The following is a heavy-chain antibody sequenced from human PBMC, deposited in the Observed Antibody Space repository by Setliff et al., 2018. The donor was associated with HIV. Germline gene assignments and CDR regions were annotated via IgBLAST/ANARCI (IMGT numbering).Heavy chain of an antibody. CDR1: GGSFSGYY. CDR3: ARGGAVSADFDS. J-gene: IGHJ5*01. Sequence: PSETLSLTCAVYGGSFSGYYWGWIRQPPGKGLEWIGSIYYDGRTFYKPSLKSRLTISVDTSKNQFSLSLNSVTAADTAVYFCARGGAVSADFDSWGQGTLVTVSS. D-gene: IGHD3-16*01. CDR2: IYYDGRT. V-gene: IGHV4-34*11.